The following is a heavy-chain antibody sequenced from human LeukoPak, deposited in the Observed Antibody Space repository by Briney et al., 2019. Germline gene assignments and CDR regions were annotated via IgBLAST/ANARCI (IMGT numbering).Heavy chain of an antibody. V-gene: IGHV3-30*02. CDR3: AKDGDSSGPFDY. J-gene: IGHJ4*02. CDR1: GFTFSDYG. D-gene: IGHD3-22*01. CDR2: IQYDGNNK. Sequence: PGGSLRLSCAASGFTFSDYGMHWVRQASGKGLELVAFIQYDGNNKYYADSVKGRFTISRDNSKNTLYLQMNSLRAEDTAVYYCAKDGDSSGPFDYWGQGTLVTVSS.